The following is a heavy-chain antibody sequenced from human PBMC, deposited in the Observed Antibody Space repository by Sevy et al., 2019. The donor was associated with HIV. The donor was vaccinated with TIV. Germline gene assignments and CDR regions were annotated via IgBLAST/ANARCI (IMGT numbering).Heavy chain of an antibody. CDR2: ISGSGGST. D-gene: IGHD3-10*01. V-gene: IGHV3-23*01. J-gene: IGHJ4*02. CDR1: GFTFSSYA. Sequence: GGSLRLSCAASGFTFSSYAMSWVRQAPGKGLEWVSAISGSGGSTYYADSVKGRFTISRDNSKNTLCLQMNSLRAEDTAVYYCAKDLGITMVRGVIIRASQYDYWGQGTLVTVSS. CDR3: AKDLGITMVRGVIIRASQYDY.